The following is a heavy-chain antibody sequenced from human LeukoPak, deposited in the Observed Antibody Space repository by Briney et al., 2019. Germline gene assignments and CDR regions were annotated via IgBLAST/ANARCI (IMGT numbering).Heavy chain of an antibody. D-gene: IGHD2-2*03. V-gene: IGHV4-4*02. CDR1: GFTFSSYS. CDR3: AREGGYCSSTSCLTHDY. CDR2: IYHSGST. Sequence: PGGSLRLSCAASGFTFSSYSMNWVRQAPGKGLEWIGYIYHSGSTYYNPSLKSRVTISVDRSKNQFSLKLSSVTAADTAVYYCAREGGYCSSTSCLTHDYWGQGTLVTVSS. J-gene: IGHJ4*02.